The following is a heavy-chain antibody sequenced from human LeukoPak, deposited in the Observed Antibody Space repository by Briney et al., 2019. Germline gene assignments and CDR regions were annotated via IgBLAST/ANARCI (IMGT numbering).Heavy chain of an antibody. V-gene: IGHV4-59*12. CDR2: IYYSGST. D-gene: IGHD3-22*01. CDR1: GGSISSYY. Sequence: SETLSLTCTVSGGSISSYYWGWIRQPPGKGLEWIGYIYYSGSTNYNPSLKSRVTISVDTSKNQFSLKLSSVTAADTAVYYCARGSPYYYDGSGYLYWGQGTLVTVSS. J-gene: IGHJ4*02. CDR3: ARGSPYYYDGSGYLY.